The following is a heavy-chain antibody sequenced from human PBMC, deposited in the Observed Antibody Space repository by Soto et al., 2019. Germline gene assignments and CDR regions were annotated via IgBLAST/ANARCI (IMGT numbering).Heavy chain of an antibody. D-gene: IGHD1-7*01. CDR2: FNAGNGNT. CDR1: GYTFTSYA. CDR3: AYANWNYEWGY. J-gene: IGHJ4*02. V-gene: IGHV1-3*01. Sequence: ASVKVSCKASGYTFTSYAMHWVRQAPGQRLEWMGWFNAGNGNTKYSQKFQGRVTITRDTSASTAYMELSSLRSEDTAVYYCAYANWNYEWGYWGQGTLVTVSS.